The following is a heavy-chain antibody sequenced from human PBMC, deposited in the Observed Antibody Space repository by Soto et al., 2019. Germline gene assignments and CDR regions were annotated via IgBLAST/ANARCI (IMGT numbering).Heavy chain of an antibody. CDR1: GFTFSSYG. V-gene: IGHV3-30*18. D-gene: IGHD6-13*01. Sequence: PGGSLRLSCAASGFTFSSYGMHWVRQAPGKGLEWVAVISYDGSNKYYADSVKGRFTISRDNSKNTLYLQMNSLRAEDTAVYYCAKSGIAAAGTYYYYYGMDVWGQGTTVTVSS. CDR3: AKSGIAAAGTYYYYYGMDV. CDR2: ISYDGSNK. J-gene: IGHJ6*02.